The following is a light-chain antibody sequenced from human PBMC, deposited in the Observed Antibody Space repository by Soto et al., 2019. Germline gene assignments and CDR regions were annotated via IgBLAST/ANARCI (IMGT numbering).Light chain of an antibody. Sequence: EIVMTQSPATLSVSPGERATLSCRASQSVSSNLAWYQQKPGQAPRLLIYGASTRATGIPARFSGSGSGTESTLTISSLQSEDFAVYYCQQYNNSPTRTFGQGTRLEIK. CDR2: GAS. J-gene: IGKJ5*01. CDR1: QSVSSN. V-gene: IGKV3-15*01. CDR3: QQYNNSPTRT.